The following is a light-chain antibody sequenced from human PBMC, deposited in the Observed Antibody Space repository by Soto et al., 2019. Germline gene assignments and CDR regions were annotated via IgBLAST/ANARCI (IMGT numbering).Light chain of an antibody. J-gene: IGKJ2*01. CDR3: QQYGSSSYT. Sequence: EIVLTQSPGTLSLSPGEIATLSCRASQSISSSYLAWYQQKPGQAPRLLLYAASSRATGIPDRFSGSGSGTDFTLTISRLEPEDFAVYYCQQYGSSSYTFGHGTQLEIK. V-gene: IGKV3-20*01. CDR1: QSISSSY. CDR2: AAS.